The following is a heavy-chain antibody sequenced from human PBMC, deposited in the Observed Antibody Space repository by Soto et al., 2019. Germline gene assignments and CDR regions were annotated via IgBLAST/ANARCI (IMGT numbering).Heavy chain of an antibody. CDR2: ISATGGGT. CDR3: AKDRRAGGNSAFYFDF. D-gene: IGHD3-16*01. V-gene: IGHV3-23*01. CDR1: GFKFSNYA. J-gene: IGHJ4*02. Sequence: GVSLRLSCAASGFKFSNYAMSWVRQAPGKGLEWVSLISATGGGTYYADSVKGRFTISRDNSHNTLYLQVHSLTAEDTAVYYCAKDRRAGGNSAFYFDFWGKGAQVTVSS.